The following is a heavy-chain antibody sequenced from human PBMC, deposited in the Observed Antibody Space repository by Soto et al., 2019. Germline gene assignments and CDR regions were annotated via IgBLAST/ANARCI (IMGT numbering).Heavy chain of an antibody. CDR2: IDNVGGTI. J-gene: IGHJ4*02. V-gene: IGHV3-11*01. Sequence: GGSLRLSCVASGFSFGDYSMNWIRQYPGKGLEWVSYIDNVGGTIYSADSVKGRFTVSRDNAKHSLFLQMTALRAEDNGIYFCARVEFGYHSHLAYWGRGALVTVSS. CDR3: ARVEFGYHSHLAY. CDR1: GFSFGDYS. D-gene: IGHD6-25*01.